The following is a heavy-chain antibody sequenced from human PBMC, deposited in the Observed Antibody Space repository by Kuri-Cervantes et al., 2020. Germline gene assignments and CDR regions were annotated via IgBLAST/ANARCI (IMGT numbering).Heavy chain of an antibody. CDR2: IYYSGST. CDR3: ARDDVCSGGSCYFRSYYYYGMDV. CDR1: GGSISSYY. D-gene: IGHD2-15*01. Sequence: SETLSLTCTVPGGSISSYYWSWIRQPPGKGLEWIGYIYYSGSTNYNPSLKSRVTISVDTSKNQFSLKLSSVTAADTAVYYCARDDVCSGGSCYFRSYYYYGMDVWGQGTTVTVSS. V-gene: IGHV4-59*12. J-gene: IGHJ6*02.